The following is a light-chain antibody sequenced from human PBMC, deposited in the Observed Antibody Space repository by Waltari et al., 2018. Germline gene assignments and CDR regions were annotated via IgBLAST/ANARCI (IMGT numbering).Light chain of an antibody. Sequence: SYVLTQPPSVSVAPGKTATIPCGANNIGSKSVHWYQHKPGQAPVLVIFYDSDRPSGSPDRFSGSNAGNTATLTITRVEAGDEADYYCQVWDGRSGHPVVFGTGTKVTVL. CDR1: NIGSKS. V-gene: IGLV3-21*04. CDR3: QVWDGRSGHPVV. CDR2: YDS. J-gene: IGLJ1*01.